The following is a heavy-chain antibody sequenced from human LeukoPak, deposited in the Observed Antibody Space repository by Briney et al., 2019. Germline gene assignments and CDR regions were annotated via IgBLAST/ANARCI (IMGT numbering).Heavy chain of an antibody. V-gene: IGHV3-9*01. CDR2: ISWNSGSI. CDR1: GFTFDDYA. CDR3: AKASSSGYYLQYFQH. D-gene: IGHD3-22*01. J-gene: IGHJ1*01. Sequence: GRSLRLSCAASGFTFDDYAMHWVRQAPGKGLEWVSGISWNSGSIGYADSVKGRFTISRDNAKNSLYLQMNSLRAEDTALYYCAKASSSGYYLQYFQHWDQGTLVTVSS.